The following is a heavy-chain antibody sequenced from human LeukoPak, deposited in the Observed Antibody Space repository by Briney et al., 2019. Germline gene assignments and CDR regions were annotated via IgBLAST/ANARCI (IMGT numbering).Heavy chain of an antibody. J-gene: IGHJ4*02. V-gene: IGHV1-69*06. CDR3: ARAYVLRFLEWLGY. D-gene: IGHD3-3*01. CDR2: IIPIFGTA. CDR1: GGTFSSYA. Sequence: GASVKVSCKASGGTFSSYAISWVRQAPGQGLEWMGGIIPIFGTANYAQKFQGRVTITADKSTSTAYMELSSLRSEDTAVYYCARAYVLRFLEWLGYWGQGTLVTVSS.